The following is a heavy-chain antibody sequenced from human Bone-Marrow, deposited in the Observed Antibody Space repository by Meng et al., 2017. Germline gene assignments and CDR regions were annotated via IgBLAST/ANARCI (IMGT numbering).Heavy chain of an antibody. CDR2: FDPEDGET. D-gene: IGHD3-22*01. J-gene: IGHJ4*02. V-gene: IGHV1-24*01. Sequence: ASVKVSCKVSGYTLTELSMHWVRQAPGKGLEWMGGFDPEDGETIYAQKFQGRVTMTESTSTDTAYMELSSLRSEDTAVYYCATTTDYYYDSSGYYYGDYWGQGTLVTVSS. CDR1: GYTLTELS. CDR3: ATTTDYYYDSSGYYYGDY.